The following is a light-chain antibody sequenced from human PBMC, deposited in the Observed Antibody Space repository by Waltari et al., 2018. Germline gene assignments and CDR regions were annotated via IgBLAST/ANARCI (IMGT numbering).Light chain of an antibody. CDR2: DAS. V-gene: IGKV3-20*01. CDR3: QQYYSSPWT. CDR1: ECVGNGY. J-gene: IGKJ1*01. Sequence: EIVLTQSPGTLSWSPGERATLSCRASECVGNGYLAWYQQKPGQAPRLLIYDASSSATGTPDRFSGSGSGTDFSRTISRLVPEDFAVYYCQQYYSSPWTFGQGTKVDI.